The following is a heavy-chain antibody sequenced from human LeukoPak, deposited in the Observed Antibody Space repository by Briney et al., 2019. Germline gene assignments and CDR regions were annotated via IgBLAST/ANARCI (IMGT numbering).Heavy chain of an antibody. CDR3: AREARYYYVSSGYLQPSYYYYYMDV. CDR2: INHSGST. V-gene: IGHV4-38-2*02. D-gene: IGHD3-22*01. J-gene: IGHJ6*03. Sequence: PSETLSLTCTVSGYSISSGYYWGWIRQPPGKGLEWIGEINHSGSTNYNPSLKSRVTISVDTSKNQFSLKLSSVTAADTAVYYCAREARYYYVSSGYLQPSYYYYYMDVWGKGTTVTISS. CDR1: GYSISSGYY.